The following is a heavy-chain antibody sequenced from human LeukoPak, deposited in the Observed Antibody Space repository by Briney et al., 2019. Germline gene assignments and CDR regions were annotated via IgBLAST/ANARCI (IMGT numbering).Heavy chain of an antibody. CDR1: GFTFSAYA. Sequence: GGSLRLPCSASGFTFSAYAMYWVRQAPGKGLEYVSGISSNGGSSFYADSVKDRFTISRDNSKNTLYLQMSSLRAEDKAVYYCVKITSVTGGDCWGQGTRLTVSS. D-gene: IGHD1-1*01. V-gene: IGHV3-64D*09. CDR3: VKITSVTGGDC. CDR2: ISSNGGSS. J-gene: IGHJ4*02.